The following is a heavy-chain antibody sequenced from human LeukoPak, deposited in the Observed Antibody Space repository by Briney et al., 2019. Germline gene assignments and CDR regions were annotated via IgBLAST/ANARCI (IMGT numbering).Heavy chain of an antibody. J-gene: IGHJ5*02. D-gene: IGHD3-22*01. V-gene: IGHV4-59*01. CDR1: GVSITTYY. CDR2: IYYSGST. CDR3: ARVFSTNYYDNRGWFDP. Sequence: RSSETLSLTCTVSGVSITTYYWSWIRQPPGKGLEWIGYIYYSGSTNYNPSLKSRVTISVDTSKNQFSLKLSSVTAADTAVYYCARVFSTNYYDNRGWFDPWGQGTLVTVSS.